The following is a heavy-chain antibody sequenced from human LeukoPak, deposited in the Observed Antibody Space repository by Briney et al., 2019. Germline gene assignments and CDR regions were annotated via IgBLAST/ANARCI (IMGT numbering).Heavy chain of an antibody. CDR2: IISSSRST. CDR1: GFTFSNHG. V-gene: IGHV3-23*01. CDR3: AKERTYSSSHPRDI. Sequence: GGSLRLSCAASGFTFSNHGMNWVRQAPGKGLEWVSGIISSSRSTYYADSVRGRFTISRDNSRNTLYLQMNSLRAEDTAVYYCAKERTYSSSHPRDIWGQGTMVTVSS. D-gene: IGHD6-13*01. J-gene: IGHJ3*02.